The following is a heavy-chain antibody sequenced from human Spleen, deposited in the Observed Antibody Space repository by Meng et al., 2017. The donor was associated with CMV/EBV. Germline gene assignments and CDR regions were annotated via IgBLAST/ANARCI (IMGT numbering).Heavy chain of an antibody. V-gene: IGHV5-51*01. D-gene: IGHD2-2*01. J-gene: IGHJ5*02. CDR2: IYPGDSDT. CDR1: GYSFTSYW. Sequence: GESLKISCKGSGYSFTSYWIGWVRQMPGKGLEWMGIIYPGDSDTRYSPSFQGQVTISADKSISTAYLQWSSLKASDTAMYYCARGSVAVFVPAAGGAWWFDPWGQGTLVTVSS. CDR3: ARGSVAVFVPAAGGAWWFDP.